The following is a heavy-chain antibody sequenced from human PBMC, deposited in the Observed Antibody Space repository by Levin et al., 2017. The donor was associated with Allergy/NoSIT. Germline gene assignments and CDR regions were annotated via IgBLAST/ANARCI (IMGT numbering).Heavy chain of an antibody. Sequence: PVASVKVSCKASGYTFTGYYMHWVRQAPGQGLEWMGWINPNSGGTNYAQKFQGRVTMTRDTSISTAYMELSRLRSDDTAVYYCARGGPVRTMVTHYWGQGTLVTVSS. J-gene: IGHJ4*02. CDR1: GYTFTGYY. V-gene: IGHV1-2*02. D-gene: IGHD5-18*01. CDR2: INPNSGGT. CDR3: ARGGPVRTMVTHY.